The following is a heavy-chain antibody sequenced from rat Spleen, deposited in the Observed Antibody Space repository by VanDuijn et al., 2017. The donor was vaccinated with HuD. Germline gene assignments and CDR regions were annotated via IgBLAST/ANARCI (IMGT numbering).Heavy chain of an antibody. Sequence: EVQLVESGGGLVQPGGSLKLSCVASGFTFNNYWMTWIRQAPGRGLEWVASITNASGRTYYSDFVKGRFTISRDDAKNTQFLQMDSLRSEDTATYYCARHGGLRNWFAYWGQGTLVTVSS. J-gene: IGHJ3*01. V-gene: IGHV5-31*01. CDR2: ITNASGRT. CDR1: GFTFNNYW. CDR3: ARHGGLRNWFAY. D-gene: IGHD1-11*01.